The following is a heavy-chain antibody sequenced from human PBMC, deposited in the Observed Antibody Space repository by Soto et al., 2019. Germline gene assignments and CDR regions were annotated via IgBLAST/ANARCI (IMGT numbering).Heavy chain of an antibody. CDR1: GGTFSSYG. D-gene: IGHD6-6*01. V-gene: IGHV1-69*06. Sequence: ASVKVSCKASGGTFSSYGISWVRQAPGHGLEWIGGIIPIFGTPDYAQKFQGRVTITADTSTSTAYMELSSLRSEDTAVYYCATIETRPENYYYGMDVWGQGTTVTVSS. J-gene: IGHJ6*02. CDR3: ATIETRPENYYYGMDV. CDR2: IIPIFGTP.